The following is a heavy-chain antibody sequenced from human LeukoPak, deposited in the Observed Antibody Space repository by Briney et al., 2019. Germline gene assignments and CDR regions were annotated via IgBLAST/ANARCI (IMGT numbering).Heavy chain of an antibody. CDR2: ISDTGGTT. V-gene: IGHV3-23*01. D-gene: IGHD1-26*01. CDR1: GFTFSNYG. Sequence: GGSLRLSCAASGFTFSNYGMSWVRQAPGKGLEWVSGISDTGGTTHYADSVKGRFTISRDNSKNSLYLQMNSLRAEDTAVYYCARETSGSHWGQGTLVTVSS. CDR3: ARETSGSH. J-gene: IGHJ4*02.